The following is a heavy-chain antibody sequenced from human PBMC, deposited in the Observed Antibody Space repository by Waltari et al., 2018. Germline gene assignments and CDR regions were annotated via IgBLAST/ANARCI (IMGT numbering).Heavy chain of an antibody. CDR3: ARRYGWYSSSWNY. V-gene: IGHV4-34*01. Sequence: QLQQWGAGLLKPSETLSLTCAVYGGSFSVYYWSWIRQPPGKGLEWIGEINHSGSTNYNPSLKSRVTISVDTSKNQFSLKLSSVTAADTAVYYCARRYGWYSSSWNYWGQGTLVTVSS. J-gene: IGHJ4*02. CDR1: GGSFSVYY. D-gene: IGHD6-13*01. CDR2: INHSGST.